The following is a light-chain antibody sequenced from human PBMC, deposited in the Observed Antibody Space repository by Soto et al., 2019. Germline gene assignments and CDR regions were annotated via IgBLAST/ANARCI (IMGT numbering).Light chain of an antibody. CDR3: CSYAGSAAVV. J-gene: IGLJ2*01. V-gene: IGLV2-23*01. CDR1: SSDVGSYNL. CDR2: ESS. Sequence: QSALTQPASVSGSPGQSITISCTGTSSDVGSYNLVSWYQQHPGKAPKLIIDESSKRPSGVSNRFSGSKSGNTASVTVSGLQAEDEADYYCCSYAGSAAVVFGGGTKLTVL.